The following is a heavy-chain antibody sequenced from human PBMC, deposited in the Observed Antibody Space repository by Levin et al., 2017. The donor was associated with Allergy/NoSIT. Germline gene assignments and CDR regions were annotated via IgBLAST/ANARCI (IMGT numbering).Heavy chain of an antibody. D-gene: IGHD3-10*01. CDR3: LKGHMYDSGSPRVS. CDR1: GFTFSNFP. CDR2: ISVGGSTT. V-gene: IGHV3-64D*06. J-gene: IGHJ5*02. Sequence: GESLKISCSASGFTFSNFPMHWVRQAPEKGLEYVSAISVGGSTTYYADSVKGRFTIFRDDSKSTLYLQMSSLRVEDTAVYYCLKGHMYDSGSPRVSWGQGTLVTVSS.